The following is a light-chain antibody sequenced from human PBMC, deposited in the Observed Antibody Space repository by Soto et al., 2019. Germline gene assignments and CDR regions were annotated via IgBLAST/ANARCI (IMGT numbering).Light chain of an antibody. CDR3: QQYVTSSWT. CDR2: GAS. CDR1: QSLSSSF. Sequence: ETVMKLSLATLSVSKEEGDTLSCRASQSLSSSFLAWYQQRPGQSPRLIIYGASSRATGIPDRFSGSGSGTDFTLTISRLDLEDSAFYYCQQYVTSSWTFCHGANVDIK. J-gene: IGKJ1*01. V-gene: IGKV3-20*01.